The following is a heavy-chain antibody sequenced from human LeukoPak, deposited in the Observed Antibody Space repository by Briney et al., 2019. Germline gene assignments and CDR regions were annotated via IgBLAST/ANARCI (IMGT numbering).Heavy chain of an antibody. J-gene: IGHJ4*02. CDR3: AIPHYYESSGDAGGRNDY. V-gene: IGHV1-2*02. CDR1: GYTFTGYD. D-gene: IGHD3-22*01. CDR2: INPNSGGT. Sequence: ASVKVSCKASGYTFTGYDMHWVRQAPGQGLEWMGWINPNSGGTNYAQKFQGRVTMTRDTSISTAYMELSRLRSDDTAVYYCAIPHYYESSGDAGGRNDYWGQGTLVTVSS.